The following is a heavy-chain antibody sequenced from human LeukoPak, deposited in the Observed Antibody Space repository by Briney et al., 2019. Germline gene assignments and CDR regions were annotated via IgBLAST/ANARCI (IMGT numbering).Heavy chain of an antibody. V-gene: IGHV4-59*01. CDR1: GGSISSFY. CDR2: ISYSGST. D-gene: IGHD3-3*01. CDR3: ARAHYDIWNGFYYFDY. J-gene: IGHJ4*02. Sequence: SETLSLTCTVSGGSISSFYWSWIRQPPGKGLEWVGYISYSGSTNHNPPLESRVTISADTSKRQFSLKLRSVTAADTAVYYCARAHYDIWNGFYYFDYWGQGALVTVSS.